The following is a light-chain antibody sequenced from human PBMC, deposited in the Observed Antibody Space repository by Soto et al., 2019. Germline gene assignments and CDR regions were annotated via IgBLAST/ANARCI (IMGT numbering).Light chain of an antibody. Sequence: QSALTQPASVSGSPGQSITISCTGTSSDVGSYNLVSWYQQHPGKAPKLMIYEGSKRPSGVSNRFSGSKSVNTAFLTISGLEAEDEADYYCCSYAGSSTVVFGGGTKLTVL. CDR2: EGS. J-gene: IGLJ2*01. V-gene: IGLV2-23*01. CDR3: CSYAGSSTVV. CDR1: SSDVGSYNL.